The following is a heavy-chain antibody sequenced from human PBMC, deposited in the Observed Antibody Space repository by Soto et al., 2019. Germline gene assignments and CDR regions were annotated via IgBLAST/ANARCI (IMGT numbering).Heavy chain of an antibody. CDR3: ASTMVRGVTRYYYYYGMDV. V-gene: IGHV3-53*01. CDR2: IYSGGST. Sequence: GGSLRLSCAASGFTVSSNYMSWVRQAPGKGLEWVSVIYSGGSTYYADSVKGRFTISRDNSKNTLYLQMNSLRAEDTAVYYCASTMVRGVTRYYYYYGMDVWDQGTTVTVSS. D-gene: IGHD3-10*01. CDR1: GFTVSSNY. J-gene: IGHJ6*02.